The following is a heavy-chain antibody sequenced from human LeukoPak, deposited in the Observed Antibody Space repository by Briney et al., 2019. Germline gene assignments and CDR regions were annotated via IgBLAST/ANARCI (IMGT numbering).Heavy chain of an antibody. CDR3: ARLSSGITIYHAFDI. V-gene: IGHV5-51*01. CDR1: GYIFTSYW. Sequence: GESLKISCKGSGYIFTSYWIGWVRQMPGEGQEWMGIIYPGDSDTRYSPSFQGQVTISADKSISTAYLQWSSLKASDTAMYYCARLSSGITIYHAFDIWGQGTMVTVSS. D-gene: IGHD3-3*01. J-gene: IGHJ3*02. CDR2: IYPGDSDT.